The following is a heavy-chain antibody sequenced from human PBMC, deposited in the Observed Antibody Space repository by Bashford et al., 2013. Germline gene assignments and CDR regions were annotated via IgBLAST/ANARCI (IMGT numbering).Heavy chain of an antibody. CDR2: INPNSGGT. D-gene: IGHD5-12*01. J-gene: IGHJ6*02. V-gene: IGHV1-2*02. CDR3: ARDSPYSGYDLHYYYYGMDV. Sequence: WVRQAPGQGLEWMGWINPNSGGTNYAQKFQGRVTMTRDTSISTAYMELSRLRSDDTAVYYCARDSPYSGYDLHYYYYGMDVWGQGTTVTVSS.